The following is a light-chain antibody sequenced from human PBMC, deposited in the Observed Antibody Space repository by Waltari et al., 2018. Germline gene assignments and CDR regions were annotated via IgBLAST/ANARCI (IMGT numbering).Light chain of an antibody. CDR1: QDISKN. CDR2: DAS. V-gene: IGKV1-33*01. J-gene: IGKJ4*01. Sequence: QTTKSTSSLSASVRARVTITCQASQDISKNLNWYQQKPAKAPNLLNYDASNLQRGVPSRFSGSGSGTHFTFTINSLQPEDIATYYCQQYDNLPLTFGGGTKVEIK. CDR3: QQYDNLPLT.